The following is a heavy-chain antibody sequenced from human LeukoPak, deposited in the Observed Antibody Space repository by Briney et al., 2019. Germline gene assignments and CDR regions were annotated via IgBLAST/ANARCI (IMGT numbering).Heavy chain of an antibody. CDR1: GGSISSGGYY. Sequence: SETLSLTCAVSGGSISSGGYYWSWIRQPPGKGREWIGYIYYSGSTNYNPSLKSRVTISVDTSKNQFSLKLSSVTAADTAVYYCARHLGQQLVQWGFDPWGQGTLVTVSS. CDR2: IYYSGST. CDR3: ARHLGQQLVQWGFDP. V-gene: IGHV4-61*08. D-gene: IGHD6-13*01. J-gene: IGHJ5*02.